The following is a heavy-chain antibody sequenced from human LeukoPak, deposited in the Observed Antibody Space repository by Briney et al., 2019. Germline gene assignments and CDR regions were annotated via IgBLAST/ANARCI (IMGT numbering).Heavy chain of an antibody. CDR3: ASPNYYDSSGYYFGDAFDI. V-gene: IGHV5-51*01. Sequence: GESLKISCKGSGYSFTSYWIGWVRQMPGKGLEWMGIIYPGDSDTRYSPSFQGQVTISADKSISTAYLQWSSLKASDTAMYYCASPNYYDSSGYYFGDAFDIWGQGTMVTVSS. D-gene: IGHD3-22*01. CDR1: GYSFTSYW. J-gene: IGHJ3*02. CDR2: IYPGDSDT.